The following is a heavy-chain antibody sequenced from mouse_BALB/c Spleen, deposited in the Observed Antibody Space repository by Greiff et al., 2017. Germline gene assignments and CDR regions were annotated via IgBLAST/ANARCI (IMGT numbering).Heavy chain of an antibody. CDR2: IDPENGDT. Sequence: EVKLMESGAELVRSGASVKLSCTASGFNIKDYYMHWVKQRPEQGLEWIGWIDPENGDTEYAPKFQGKATMTADTSSNTAYLQLSSLTSEDTAVYYCKANDGYYRFAYWGQGTLVTVSA. J-gene: IGHJ3*01. V-gene: IGHV14-4*02. CDR1: GFNIKDYY. CDR3: KANDGYYRFAY. D-gene: IGHD2-3*01.